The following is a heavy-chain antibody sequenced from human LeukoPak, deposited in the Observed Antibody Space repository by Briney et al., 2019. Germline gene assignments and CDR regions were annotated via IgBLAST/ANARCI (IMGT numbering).Heavy chain of an antibody. D-gene: IGHD2-2*01. CDR1: GYTLTELS. Sequence: ASVKVSCKVSGYTLTELSMHWVRQAPGQGLEWMGWINPNSGGTNYAQKFQGRVTMTRDTSISTAYMELSRLRSDDTAVYYCARIYCSSTSCSLYRLDYWGQGTLVTVSS. J-gene: IGHJ4*02. CDR2: INPNSGGT. V-gene: IGHV1-2*02. CDR3: ARIYCSSTSCSLYRLDY.